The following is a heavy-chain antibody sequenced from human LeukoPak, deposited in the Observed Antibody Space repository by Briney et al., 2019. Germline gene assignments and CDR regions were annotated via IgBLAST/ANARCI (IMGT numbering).Heavy chain of an antibody. Sequence: PGGSLRLSCVASGFSFSNYWMSWVRQAPGKGLEWVANIKQDGSDKYYVDSVKRRFTISRDNAKNSLYLHMKSLSAEDTAVYYRATMVRECRDWGQGTLVAVSS. J-gene: IGHJ4*02. CDR2: IKQDGSDK. CDR3: ATMVRECRD. V-gene: IGHV3-7*01. D-gene: IGHD3-10*01. CDR1: GFSFSNYW.